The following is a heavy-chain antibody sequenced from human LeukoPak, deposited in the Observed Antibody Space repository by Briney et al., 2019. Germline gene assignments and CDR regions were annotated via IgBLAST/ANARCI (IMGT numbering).Heavy chain of an antibody. CDR1: GYTFTGYY. CDR3: ARGNPVRMTTVTTLYY. CDR2: INPNSGGT. J-gene: IGHJ4*02. D-gene: IGHD4-17*01. Sequence: ASVKVSCKASGYTFTGYYMHWVRQAPGQGLEWMGWINPNSGGTNYAQKFQGRVTMTRDTSISTAYMELSRLRSDDTAVYYCARGNPVRMTTVTTLYYCVQGTLVPVSS. V-gene: IGHV1-2*02.